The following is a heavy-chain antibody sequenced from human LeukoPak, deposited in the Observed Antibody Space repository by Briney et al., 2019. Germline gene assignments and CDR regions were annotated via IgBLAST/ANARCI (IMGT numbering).Heavy chain of an antibody. J-gene: IGHJ6*04. CDR2: IIPIFGTA. D-gene: IGHD2-15*01. CDR1: GGTFSSYA. CDR3: AREALLGRCSGGSCYLMANHYYYGMDV. Sequence: GASVKVSCKASGGTFSSYAISWVRQAPGQGLEWMGGIIPIFGTANYAQKFQGRVTITADESTSTAYMELSSLRSEDTAVYYCAREALLGRCSGGSCYLMANHYYYGMDVWGKGTTVTVSS. V-gene: IGHV1-69*13.